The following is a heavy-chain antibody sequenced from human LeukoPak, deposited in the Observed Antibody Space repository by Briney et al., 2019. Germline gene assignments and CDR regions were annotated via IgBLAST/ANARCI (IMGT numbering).Heavy chain of an antibody. D-gene: IGHD6-19*01. Sequence: SETLSLTCTVSGGSISSYYWSWIRQPPGKGLEWIGYIYYSGSTNYNPSLKSRVTISVDTSKNQFSLKLSSVTAADTAVYYCARATSGWYPPHYYYYGMDVWGQGTTVTVSS. J-gene: IGHJ6*02. CDR1: GGSISSYY. CDR2: IYYSGST. V-gene: IGHV4-59*01. CDR3: ARATSGWYPPHYYYYGMDV.